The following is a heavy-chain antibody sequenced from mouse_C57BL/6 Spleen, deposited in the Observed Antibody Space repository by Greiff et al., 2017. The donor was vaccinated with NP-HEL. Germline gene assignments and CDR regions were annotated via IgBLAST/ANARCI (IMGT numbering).Heavy chain of an antibody. J-gene: IGHJ3*01. D-gene: IGHD1-1*01. CDR2: INPSNGGT. CDR3: ARDDSSCAAWFAY. CDR1: GYTFTSYW. V-gene: IGHV1-53*01. Sequence: QVQLQQSGTELVKPGASVKLSCKASGYTFTSYWMHWVQQRPGQGLEWIGNINPSNGGTNYNEKFKSKATLTVDKSSSTAYMQLRSLTSEDSAVYYCARDDSSCAAWFAYWGQGTLVTVSA.